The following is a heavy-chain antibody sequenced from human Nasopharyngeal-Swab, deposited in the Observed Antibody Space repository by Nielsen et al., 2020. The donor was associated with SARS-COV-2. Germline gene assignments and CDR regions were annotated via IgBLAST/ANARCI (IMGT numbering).Heavy chain of an antibody. V-gene: IGHV3-9*01. D-gene: IGHD3-9*01. CDR3: AKDFYDILTGGVDY. J-gene: IGHJ4*02. CDR1: GFTFGDYA. CDR2: ISWNSGSI. Sequence: SLKISCAASGFTFGDYAMHWVRQAPGKGLEWVSGISWNSGSIGYADSVKGRFTISRDNAKNSLYLQMNSLRAEDTALYYCAKDFYDILTGGVDYWGQGTLVTVSS.